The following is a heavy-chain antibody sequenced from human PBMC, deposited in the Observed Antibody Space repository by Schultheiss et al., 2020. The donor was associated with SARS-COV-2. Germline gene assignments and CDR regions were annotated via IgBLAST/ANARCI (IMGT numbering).Heavy chain of an antibody. CDR3: AREAFCHMDL. J-gene: IGHJ6*03. CDR2: RYSTGHT. Sequence: SETLSLTCTVSDGSMTSGTYYWTWIRQSAGKGLEWIGRRYSTGHTNYNPSLKSRVSISIDTSKNQFSLELNSVTAADTAVYYCAREAFCHMDLWGRGTTVTVSS. CDR1: DGSMTSGTYY. V-gene: IGHV4-61*02.